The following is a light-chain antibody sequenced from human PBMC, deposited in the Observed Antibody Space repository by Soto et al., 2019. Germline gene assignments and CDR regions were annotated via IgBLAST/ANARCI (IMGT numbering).Light chain of an antibody. CDR1: QSVSSN. Sequence: EIVMTQSPATLSVSPGETATLSCRASQSVSSNLACYQQKPGQPPRLLIYGASTRATGIPDRFSGSGSGTDFTLTISRLEPEDFAVYYCQQYGSSTGFTFGPGTKVDIK. CDR2: GAS. J-gene: IGKJ3*01. V-gene: IGKV3-20*01. CDR3: QQYGSSTGFT.